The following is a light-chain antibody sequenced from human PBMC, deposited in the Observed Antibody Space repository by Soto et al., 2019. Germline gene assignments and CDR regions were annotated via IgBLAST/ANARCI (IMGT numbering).Light chain of an antibody. J-gene: IGKJ4*01. V-gene: IGKV1-39*01. CDR1: HDIGNH. CDR3: EQSYSVPLT. Sequence: DIQMTQSPSSLSISVGDRVTITCRSSHDIGNHLNWYQQKPGKAPQLLLYSAFTLQSWVPSRFSGSGSGTAFTLPITSLQPEDSATYFCEQSYSVPLTFGGGTKV. CDR2: SAF.